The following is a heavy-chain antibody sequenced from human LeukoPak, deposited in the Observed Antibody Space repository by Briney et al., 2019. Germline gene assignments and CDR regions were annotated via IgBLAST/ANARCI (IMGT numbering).Heavy chain of an antibody. CDR2: ISSSSSIA. CDR3: ARSGYSGYEFDH. J-gene: IGHJ4*02. V-gene: IGHV3-48*02. D-gene: IGHD5-12*01. Sequence: GGSLRLSCAVSGFTFSTYRMNWVRQAPGMGLEWVSYISSSSSIAYYADSVKGRFTISRDNAKNSLFLQMDSLRDEDTAVYYCARSGYSGYEFDHWGQGTRVTVSS. CDR1: GFTFSTYR.